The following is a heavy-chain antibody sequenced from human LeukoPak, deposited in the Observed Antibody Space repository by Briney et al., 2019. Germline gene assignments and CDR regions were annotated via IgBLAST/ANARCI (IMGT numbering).Heavy chain of an antibody. D-gene: IGHD5-18*01. CDR1: GFTFSSNY. V-gene: IGHV3-66*01. CDR2: IYSGGST. CDR3: ARAHSYGYDAFDI. J-gene: IGHJ3*02. Sequence: GGSLRLSCAAPGFTFSSNYMSWVRQAPGKGLEGVSVIYSGGSTYYADSVKGRFTISRDNSKNTLYLQMNSLRAEDTAVYYCARAHSYGYDAFDIWGQGTMVTVSS.